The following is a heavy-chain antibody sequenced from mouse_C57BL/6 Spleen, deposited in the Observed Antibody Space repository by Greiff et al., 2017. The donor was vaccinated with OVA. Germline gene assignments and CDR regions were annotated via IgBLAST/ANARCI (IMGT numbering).Heavy chain of an antibody. CDR2: IYPGSGNT. J-gene: IGHJ4*01. CDR3: ASGSSTYYYAMDY. V-gene: IGHV1-76*01. Sequence: QVHVKQSGAELVRPGASVKLSCKASGYTFTDYYINWVQQRPGQGLEWIARIYPGSGNTYYNEKFTGKATLTAEKSSSTAYMQLSSLTSEDSTVYFCASGSSTYYYAMDYWGQGTSVTVSS. D-gene: IGHD1-1*01. CDR1: GYTFTDYY.